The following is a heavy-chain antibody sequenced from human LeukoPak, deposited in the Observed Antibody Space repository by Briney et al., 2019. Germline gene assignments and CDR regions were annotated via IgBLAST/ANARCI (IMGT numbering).Heavy chain of an antibody. D-gene: IGHD6-19*01. Sequence: PSETLSLTCTVSGGSISSYYWSWIRQPPGKGLEWIGYIYYSGSTNYNPSLKSRVTISVDTSKNQFSLKLSSVTAADTAVYYCARDRVYSSGNTFDICGQGTMVTVSS. CDR1: GGSISSYY. J-gene: IGHJ3*02. CDR2: IYYSGST. V-gene: IGHV4-59*01. CDR3: ARDRVYSSGNTFDI.